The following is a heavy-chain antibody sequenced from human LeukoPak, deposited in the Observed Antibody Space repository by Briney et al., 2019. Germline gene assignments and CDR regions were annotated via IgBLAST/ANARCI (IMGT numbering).Heavy chain of an antibody. CDR2: ISASGSAI. D-gene: IGHD1-1*01. CDR3: VRVKGTYFDY. J-gene: IGHJ4*02. V-gene: IGHV3-48*01. CDR1: GFPLSSYS. Sequence: PGGSLRLSCAASGFPLSSYSMNWVRQAPGKGLEWISYISASGSAIYYVDSVKGRVTVSRDNARNSLFLQMDSPRAEDTAVYYCVRVKGTYFDYWGPETLVTVSS.